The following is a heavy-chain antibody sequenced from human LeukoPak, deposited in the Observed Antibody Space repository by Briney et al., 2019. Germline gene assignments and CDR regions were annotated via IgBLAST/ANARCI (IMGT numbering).Heavy chain of an antibody. D-gene: IGHD1-26*01. CDR1: GFPFSSYA. CDR2: ISGSGGST. J-gene: IGHJ4*02. CDR3: AKGFVDQWGLAYY. Sequence: GGSLRLSCAASGFPFSSYAMNWVRQAPGKGLEWVSVISGSGGSTYYADSVKGRFSISRDNSKNTLYLQMNSLRAEDTAIYYCAKGFVDQWGLAYYWGQGTLVTVSS. V-gene: IGHV3-23*01.